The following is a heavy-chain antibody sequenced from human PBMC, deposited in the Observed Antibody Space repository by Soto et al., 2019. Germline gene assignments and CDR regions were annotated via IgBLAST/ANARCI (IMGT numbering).Heavy chain of an antibody. D-gene: IGHD3-10*01. CDR2: ISWNSGSI. Sequence: GGSLRLSCAASGFTFDVYAMHWVRQAQGKGLEWVSGISWNSGSIGYADSVKGRFTISRDNAKNSLYLQMNSLRAEDTALYYCAKDRSVLWFGELFTWGQGTLVTVSS. CDR3: AKDRSVLWFGELFT. CDR1: GFTFDVYA. V-gene: IGHV3-9*01. J-gene: IGHJ5*02.